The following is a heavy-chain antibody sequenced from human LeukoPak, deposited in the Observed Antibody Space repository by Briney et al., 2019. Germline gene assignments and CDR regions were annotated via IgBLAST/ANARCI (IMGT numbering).Heavy chain of an antibody. CDR1: GYTFTSYG. J-gene: IGHJ4*02. CDR3: ARAGLRVRALRPFDY. Sequence: RGASVKVSCKASGYTFTSYGISWVRQAPGQGLEWMGWISAYNGNTNYAQKLQGRVTMTTDTSTSTAYMELRSLRSDDTAVYYCARAGLRVRALRPFDYWGLGTLVTVSS. CDR2: ISAYNGNT. V-gene: IGHV1-18*01. D-gene: IGHD3-10*01.